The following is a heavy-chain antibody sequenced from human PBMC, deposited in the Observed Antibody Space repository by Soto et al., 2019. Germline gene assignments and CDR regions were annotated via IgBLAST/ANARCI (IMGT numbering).Heavy chain of an antibody. CDR1: GASIRSYY. V-gene: IGHV4-59*01. CDR3: ARPWTTRNYVNSYFDL. Sequence: QVQLRESGPGLVKSSETLSLTCTVSGASIRSYYWSWIRQPPGKGLEWIGYIYYSGGTNYNPSLKSRVPISLDTSKRQFSLKLSSVTAADTAVYYCARPWTTRNYVNSYFDLWGRGTLVTVSS. D-gene: IGHD3-10*02. J-gene: IGHJ2*01. CDR2: IYYSGGT.